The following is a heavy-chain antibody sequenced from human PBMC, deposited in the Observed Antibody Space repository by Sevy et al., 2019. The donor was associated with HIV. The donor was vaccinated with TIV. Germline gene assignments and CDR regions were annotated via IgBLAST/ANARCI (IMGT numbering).Heavy chain of an antibody. J-gene: IGHJ4*02. Sequence: GGSLRLSCAASGFTFSSFAISWVRQAPGKGLEWVSDISGTGGGKKYADSVKGRFTVSRDNAQNTVFLQMNNLRGEDTGLYYCAKEFYRGRYLEDWGQGTLVTVSS. CDR3: AKEFYRGRYLED. V-gene: IGHV3-23*01. CDR2: ISGTGGGK. CDR1: GFTFSSFA.